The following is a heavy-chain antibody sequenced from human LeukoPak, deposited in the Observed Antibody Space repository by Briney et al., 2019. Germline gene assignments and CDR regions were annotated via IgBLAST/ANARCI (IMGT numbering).Heavy chain of an antibody. CDR3: AREEMIRGVTNY. CDR2: INVGNGNT. V-gene: IGHV1-3*01. J-gene: IGHJ4*02. D-gene: IGHD3-10*01. CDR1: GYTFTGYA. Sequence: ASVKVSCMASGYTFTGYAMHWVRQAPGQRLEWMGWINVGNGNTRYSQKFQGRVTITRDTSANTAYMELSSLRSEGTAMYYCAREEMIRGVTNYWGQGTLVTVSS.